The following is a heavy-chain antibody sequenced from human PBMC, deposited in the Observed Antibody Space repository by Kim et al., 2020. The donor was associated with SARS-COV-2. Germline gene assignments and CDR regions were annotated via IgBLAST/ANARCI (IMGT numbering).Heavy chain of an antibody. D-gene: IGHD3-22*01. J-gene: IGHJ4*02. V-gene: IGHV4-61*02. Sequence: SETLSLTCTVSGGSISSGSYYWSWIRQPAGKGLEWIGRIYTSGSTNYNPSLKSRVTISVDTSKNRFSLKLSSVTAADTAVYYCVRDQGATYFYDSSGYYYESWGQGTLVTVSS. CDR1: GGSISSGSYY. CDR2: IYTSGST. CDR3: VRDQGATYFYDSSGYYYES.